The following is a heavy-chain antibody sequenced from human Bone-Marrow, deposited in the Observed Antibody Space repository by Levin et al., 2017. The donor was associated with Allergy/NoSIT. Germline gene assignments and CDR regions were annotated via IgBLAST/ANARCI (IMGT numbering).Heavy chain of an antibody. CDR3: ARSDDETGRTIGLDV. V-gene: IGHV1-18*01. CDR2: ISVYNGKT. Sequence: ASVKVSCKASGYTFGIYGITWVRQAPGRGLEWMGWISVYNGKTDYVEKFQGRVTMTADTSTTTAYMELRNLRSDDTAEYYCARSDDETGRTIGLDVWGQGTTVTVSS. D-gene: IGHD4/OR15-4a*01. J-gene: IGHJ6*02. CDR1: GYTFGIYG.